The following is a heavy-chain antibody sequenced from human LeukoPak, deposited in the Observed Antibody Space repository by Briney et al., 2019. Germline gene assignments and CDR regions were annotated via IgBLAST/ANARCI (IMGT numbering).Heavy chain of an antibody. CDR3: AREWNSRNRFDY. CDR1: GSGPAFTSHT. CDR2: ISNNGDYM. J-gene: IGHJ4*02. D-gene: IGHD1-14*01. Sequence: AGSLTLSCAASGSGPAFTSHTMNWVRQAPGKGLEWFSSISNNGDYMYYADAVRGRFAISRDNDNLYLQMSRLKAEDTAVYYCAREWNSRNRFDYWGQGTPVTVSP. V-gene: IGHV3-21*01.